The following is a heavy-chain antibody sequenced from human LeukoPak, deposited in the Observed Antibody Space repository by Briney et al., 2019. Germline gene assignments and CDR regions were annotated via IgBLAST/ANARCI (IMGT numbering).Heavy chain of an antibody. CDR1: GFTFSSDR. CDR2: IYSGSDYT. D-gene: IGHD4/OR15-4a*01. V-gene: IGHV3-21*01. Sequence: GGSLRLSCVASGFTFSSDRMNWVRRAPGKGLEWVSTIYSGSDYTYYADSVKGRFTISRDDAKNSLYLQMSSLRAEDTAVYYCARDLPVSGAYHNFDCWGQGTLVTVSS. J-gene: IGHJ4*02. CDR3: ARDLPVSGAYHNFDC.